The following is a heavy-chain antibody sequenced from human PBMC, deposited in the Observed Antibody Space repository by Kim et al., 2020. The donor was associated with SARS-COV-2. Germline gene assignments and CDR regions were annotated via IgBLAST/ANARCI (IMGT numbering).Heavy chain of an antibody. J-gene: IGHJ6*02. CDR1: GYTFTSYD. D-gene: IGHD6-6*01. CDR3: ARGSLSSSEGGYYYYGMDV. CDR2: MNPNSGNT. Sequence: ASVKVSCKASGYTFTSYDINWVRQATGQGLEWMGWMNPNSGNTGYAQKFQGRVTMTRNTSISTAYMELSSLRSEDTAVYYCARGSLSSSEGGYYYYGMDVWGQGTTVTVSS. V-gene: IGHV1-8*01.